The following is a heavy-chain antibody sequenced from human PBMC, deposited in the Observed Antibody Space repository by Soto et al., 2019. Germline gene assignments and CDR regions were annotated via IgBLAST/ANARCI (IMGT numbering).Heavy chain of an antibody. V-gene: IGHV1-18*01. CDR3: AREAVSGRTGFDY. D-gene: IGHD6-19*01. J-gene: IGHJ4*02. Sequence: GASVKVSCKASGYTFTSYGIGWVRQAPGQGLEWMGWVNAYNGNTNYAQKFQGRVTMTTDTSTSTAYMELRSLRSDDTAVYYCAREAVSGRTGFDYWGQGTLVTVSS. CDR2: VNAYNGNT. CDR1: GYTFTSYG.